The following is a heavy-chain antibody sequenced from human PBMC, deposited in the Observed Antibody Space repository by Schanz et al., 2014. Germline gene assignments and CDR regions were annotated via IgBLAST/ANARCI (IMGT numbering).Heavy chain of an antibody. CDR2: IHHSGSI. J-gene: IGHJ4*02. CDR1: GGPFSGYF. D-gene: IGHD1-20*01. V-gene: IGHV4-34*01. Sequence: QVQLQQWGAGLLKPSETLSLTCAVYGGPFSGYFWSWIRQSPGKGLQWIGEIHHSGSIIYNPSLRGGVPIPMDPSKNQFFLKVTSVTAADTAVYFCARLGITGTTVFYWGQGTLVTVSS. CDR3: ARLGITGTTVFY.